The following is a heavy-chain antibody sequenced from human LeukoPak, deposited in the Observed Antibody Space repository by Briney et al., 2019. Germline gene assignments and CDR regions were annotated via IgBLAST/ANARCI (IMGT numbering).Heavy chain of an antibody. CDR2: ISSSSSTI. J-gene: IGHJ3*02. D-gene: IGHD1-7*01. CDR3: ARYNWNYKAFDI. Sequence: PGGSLRLSCAASGFTFSSYSMNWVRQAPGKGLERVSYISSSSSTIYYADSVKGRFTISRDNAKNSLYLQMNSLRAEDTAVYYCARYNWNYKAFDIRGQGTMVTVSS. V-gene: IGHV3-48*01. CDR1: GFTFSSYS.